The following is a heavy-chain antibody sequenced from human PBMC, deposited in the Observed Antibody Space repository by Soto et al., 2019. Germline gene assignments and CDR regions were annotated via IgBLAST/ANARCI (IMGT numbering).Heavy chain of an antibody. J-gene: IGHJ5*02. CDR3: ARGLQYYYDSRENWFDP. V-gene: IGHV4-34*01. Sequence: PSETLSLTCAVYGGSFSGYYWGWIRQPPGKGLEWIGEINHSGSTNYNPSLKSRVTISVDTSKSHFSLKLSSVTAADTAVYYCARGLQYYYDSRENWFDPWGQGTLVTVSS. D-gene: IGHD3-22*01. CDR2: INHSGST. CDR1: GGSFSGYY.